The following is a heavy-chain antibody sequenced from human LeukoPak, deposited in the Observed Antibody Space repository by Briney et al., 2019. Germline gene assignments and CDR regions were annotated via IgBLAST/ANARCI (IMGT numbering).Heavy chain of an antibody. CDR2: IWYDGSNK. D-gene: IGHD1-7*01. Sequence: PGGSLRLSCAASGFTFSSYGMHWVRQAPGKGLEWVAVIWYDGSNKYYADSVKGRFTISRDNAKNSLYLQMNSLRAEDTAVYYCARAVTGTTDFDYWGQGTLVTVSS. CDR3: ARAVTGTTDFDY. J-gene: IGHJ4*02. V-gene: IGHV3-33*01. CDR1: GFTFSSYG.